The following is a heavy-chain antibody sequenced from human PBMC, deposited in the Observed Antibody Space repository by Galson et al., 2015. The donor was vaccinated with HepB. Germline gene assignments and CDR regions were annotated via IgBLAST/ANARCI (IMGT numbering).Heavy chain of an antibody. D-gene: IGHD3-3*01. CDR1: GFTFSSYG. V-gene: IGHV3-30*18. CDR2: ISYDGSNK. J-gene: IGHJ4*02. Sequence: SLRLSCAASGFTFSSYGMHWVRQAPGKGLEWVAVISYDGSNKYYADSVKGRFTISRDNSKNTLYLQMNSLRAEDTAVYYCAKDPHQYYDFWSGYSYYFDYWGQGTLVTVSS. CDR3: AKDPHQYYDFWSGYSYYFDY.